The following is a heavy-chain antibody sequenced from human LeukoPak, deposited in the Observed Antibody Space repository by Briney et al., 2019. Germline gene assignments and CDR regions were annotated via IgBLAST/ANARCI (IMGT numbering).Heavy chain of an antibody. CDR2: ISSSSSYI. J-gene: IGHJ4*02. Sequence: GGSLRLSCAASGFTSSSYSMNWVRQAPGKGLEWVSSISSSSSYIYYADSVKGRFTISRDNAKNSLYLQMNSLRAEDTAVYYCAREWELSDDFDYWGQGTLVTVSS. V-gene: IGHV3-21*01. D-gene: IGHD1-26*01. CDR3: AREWELSDDFDY. CDR1: GFTSSSYS.